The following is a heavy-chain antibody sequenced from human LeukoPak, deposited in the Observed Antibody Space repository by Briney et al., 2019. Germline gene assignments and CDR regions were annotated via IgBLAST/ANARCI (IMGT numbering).Heavy chain of an antibody. D-gene: IGHD3-16*01. CDR2: IRSDGSNK. CDR3: SKGGVRGTYYIDC. V-gene: IGHV3-30*02. Sequence: PGGSLRLSCAAAGFTLNNWAIHLGRQAPGKGLEWVTFIRSDGSNKYYADSVKGRFTISRDISKNTLYLQMNSLRAEDTAVYYCSKGGVRGTYYIDCWGQGTLVTVSS. CDR1: GFTLNNWA. J-gene: IGHJ4*02.